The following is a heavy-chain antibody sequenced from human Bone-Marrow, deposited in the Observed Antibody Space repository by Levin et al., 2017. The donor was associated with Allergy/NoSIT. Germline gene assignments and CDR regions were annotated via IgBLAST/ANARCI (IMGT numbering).Heavy chain of an antibody. CDR1: GFNFDDTA. V-gene: IGHV3-9*01. D-gene: IGHD2-21*01. J-gene: IGHJ4*02. CDR2: ITWNSGSR. Sequence: GGSLRLSCAASGFNFDDTAMHWVRQAPGKGLEWVSGITWNSGSRNYADSVKGRFTISRDKAKKSLYLQMDSLRTEDTALYYGATVGLWLNHFDSWGQGTLVAVSS. CDR3: ATVGLWLNHFDS.